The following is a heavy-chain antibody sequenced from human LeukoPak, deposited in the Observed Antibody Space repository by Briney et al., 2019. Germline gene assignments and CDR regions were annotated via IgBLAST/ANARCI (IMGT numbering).Heavy chain of an antibody. D-gene: IGHD3-10*01. J-gene: IGHJ4*02. CDR2: ISSSSSYI. CDR1: GFTFSSYS. Sequence: GGSLRLSCAASGFTFSSYSMNWVRQAPGKWLEWVSSISSSSSYIYYADSVKGRFTISRDNAKNSLYLQMNSLRAEDTAVYYCASNVWFGDYWGQGTLVTVSS. CDR3: ASNVWFGDY. V-gene: IGHV3-21*01.